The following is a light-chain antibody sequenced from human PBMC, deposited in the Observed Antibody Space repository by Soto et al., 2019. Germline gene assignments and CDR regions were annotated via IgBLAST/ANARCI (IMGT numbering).Light chain of an antibody. CDR1: SSDVGGYNY. Sequence: SALTQPASVSGSPGQSITISCTGTSSDVGGYNYVSWYQQHPGKVPKLIIYEVSNRPSGVSNRFSGSKSGNTASLTISGLQAEDEADYYCNSYTNSHTYVFGTATKLTVL. V-gene: IGLV2-14*01. J-gene: IGLJ1*01. CDR3: NSYTNSHTYV. CDR2: EVS.